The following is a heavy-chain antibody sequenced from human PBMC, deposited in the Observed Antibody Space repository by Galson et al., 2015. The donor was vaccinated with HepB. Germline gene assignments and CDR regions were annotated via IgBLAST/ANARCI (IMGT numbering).Heavy chain of an antibody. V-gene: IGHV3-21*01. J-gene: IGHJ3*02. D-gene: IGHD4/OR15-4a*01. Sequence: SLRLSCAASGFTFSTYSMNWVRQAPGKGLGWVSSISSSSSYIYYADSVKGRFTVARDNARNAVFLQMTSLRAEDTAVYYCATTKFGNGAYWTFEIWGQGTLVTVSS. CDR2: ISSSSSYI. CDR3: ATTKFGNGAYWTFEI. CDR1: GFTFSTYS.